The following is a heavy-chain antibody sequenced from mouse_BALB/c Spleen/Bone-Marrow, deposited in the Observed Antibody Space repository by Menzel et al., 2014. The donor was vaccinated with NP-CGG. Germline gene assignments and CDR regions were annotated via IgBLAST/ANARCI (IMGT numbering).Heavy chain of an antibody. D-gene: IGHD1-1*01. V-gene: IGHV1-62-2*01. J-gene: IGHJ4*01. CDR1: GYTFTEYI. CDR3: ARHEDYGSSYYYAMDY. Sequence: VKLQESGAELVKPGASVKLSCRASGYTFTEYIIHWVKQRSGQGLEWIGWFYPGSGSIKYNEKFKDKATLTADKSSSTVYMELSRSTSEDSAVYFCARHEDYGSSYYYAMDYWGQGTSVTVSS. CDR2: FYPGSGSI.